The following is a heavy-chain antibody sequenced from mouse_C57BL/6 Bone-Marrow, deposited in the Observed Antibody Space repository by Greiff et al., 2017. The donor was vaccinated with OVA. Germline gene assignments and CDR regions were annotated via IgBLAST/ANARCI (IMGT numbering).Heavy chain of an antibody. Sequence: DVMLVESGGGLVKPGGSLKLSCAASGFTFSNYAMSWVRQTPEKRLEWVATISAGGSYTYYPDNVKGRFTISRDTAKNTLYLQISHLKSNDTAMYYSARDAMVPYYFNHWGHGATLPDSS. J-gene: IGHJ2*01. CDR3: ARDAMVPYYFNH. CDR1: GFTFSNYA. V-gene: IGHV5-4*03. D-gene: IGHD2-2*01. CDR2: ISAGGSYT.